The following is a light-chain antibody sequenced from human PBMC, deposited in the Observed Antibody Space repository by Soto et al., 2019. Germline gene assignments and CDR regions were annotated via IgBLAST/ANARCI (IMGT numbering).Light chain of an antibody. CDR2: GAS. CDR3: QQYGSSPWT. Sequence: EIVLTQSPGTLSLSPGERATLSCRASQSVSSSYLAWYQQKPGQAPRLLIYGASSRATGIPDRFSGSGSGTDFTLTISRLEPEVFAEYYCQQYGSSPWTFGEGTKVEI. CDR1: QSVSSSY. J-gene: IGKJ1*01. V-gene: IGKV3-20*01.